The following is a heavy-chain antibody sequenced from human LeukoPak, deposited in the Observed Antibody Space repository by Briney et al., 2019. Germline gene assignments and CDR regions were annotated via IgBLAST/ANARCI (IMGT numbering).Heavy chain of an antibody. CDR1: RYPFTRCG. J-gene: IGHJ4*02. CDR3: ASSYYYDSSGYSVY. CDR2: IRAYNANT. Sequence: GASVKLSCKPSRYPFTRCGISWVREAAGHGLEWMGWIRAYNANTTYAQKFQGRVTINTDESTSTAYMELSSLRAEDTAVYYCASSYYYDSSGYSVYWGQGTLVTVSS. D-gene: IGHD3-22*01. V-gene: IGHV1-18*01.